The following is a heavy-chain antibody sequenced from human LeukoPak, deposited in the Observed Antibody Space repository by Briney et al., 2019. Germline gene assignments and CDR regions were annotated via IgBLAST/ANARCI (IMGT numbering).Heavy chain of an antibody. CDR2: INPNGGRT. D-gene: IGHD4-23*01. V-gene: IGHV1-46*01. CDR1: EYTFTNYY. CDR3: ARDMSTRVTPISYAIDV. J-gene: IGHJ3*01. Sequence: ASVKVSCKASEYTFTNYYMHWVRQAPGQGLEWLGLINPNGGRTSYAQNFQGRVTMTRDTSTTTVYLELSSLRSEDTAVYYCARDMSTRVTPISYAIDVWGQGTMVTVSS.